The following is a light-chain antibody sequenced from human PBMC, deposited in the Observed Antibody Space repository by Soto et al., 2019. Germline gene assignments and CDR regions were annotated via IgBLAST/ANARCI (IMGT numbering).Light chain of an antibody. J-gene: IGKJ2*01. CDR3: QQYGSSPYT. CDR1: RSVSNR. Sequence: EILMTQSPATLSVSPGETVTFSCRASRSVSNRLAWYQHKPGQAPRLLIYGASSRATGIPDRFSGSGSGTDFTLTISRLEPEDFADYYCQQYGSSPYTFGQGTKLEIK. V-gene: IGKV3-20*01. CDR2: GAS.